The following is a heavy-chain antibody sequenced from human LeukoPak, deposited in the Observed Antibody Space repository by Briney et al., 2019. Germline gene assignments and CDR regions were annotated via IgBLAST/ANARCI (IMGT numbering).Heavy chain of an antibody. D-gene: IGHD3-22*01. CDR3: AKDSRGYQDYFDY. J-gene: IGHJ4*02. CDR1: GFTFSSYW. Sequence: GGSLRLSCAASGFTFSSYWMSWVRQAPGKGLEWVANIKKDGSEKYYVDSVKGRFTISRDNAKTSLYLQMNSLRAEDTAAYYCAKDSRGYQDYFDYWGQGTLVTVSS. V-gene: IGHV3-7*03. CDR2: IKKDGSEK.